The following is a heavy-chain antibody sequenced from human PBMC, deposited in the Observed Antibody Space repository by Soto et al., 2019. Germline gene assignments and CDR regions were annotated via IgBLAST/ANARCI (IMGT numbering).Heavy chain of an antibody. CDR2: INHSGST. J-gene: IGHJ4*02. V-gene: IGHV4-34*01. D-gene: IGHD6-6*01. CDR3: ARGMSIAAQSAGYYFDY. CDR1: GGSFSGDD. Sequence: PSETPSLTCAVHGGSFSGDDWSWIRQPPGKGLEWIGEINHSGSTNYNPSLKSRVTISVDTSKNQFSLKLSSVTAADTAVYYCARGMSIAAQSAGYYFDYWGQGTLVTVSS.